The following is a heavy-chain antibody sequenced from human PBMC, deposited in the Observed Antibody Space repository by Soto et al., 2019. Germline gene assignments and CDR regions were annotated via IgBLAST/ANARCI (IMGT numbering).Heavy chain of an antibody. V-gene: IGHV1-3*01. D-gene: IGHD5-12*01. Sequence: QVQLVQSGAEVKKPGASVKVSCKASGYTFTSYAMHWVRQAPGQRLEWMGWINAGNGNTKYSQKFQGRVTITRDTSASTTYMDLSSLRSEHTAVYYCARAQNLVVATPWGQGTLVTVSS. CDR2: INAGNGNT. CDR1: GYTFTSYA. CDR3: ARAQNLVVATP. J-gene: IGHJ4*02.